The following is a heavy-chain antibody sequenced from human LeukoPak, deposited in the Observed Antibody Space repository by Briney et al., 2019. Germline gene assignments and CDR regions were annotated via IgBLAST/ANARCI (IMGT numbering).Heavy chain of an antibody. D-gene: IGHD1-26*01. J-gene: IGHJ4*02. V-gene: IGHV4-61*08. CDR1: GGSVSSSGYY. Sequence: SETLSLTCTVSGGSVSSSGYYWSWMRQSPGKGLEWIGYIYYSGSTNYNPSLKSRVTISVDTSKNQFSLKLTSVTAADTAVYYCARGDSGSFSQFDCWGQGTLVTVSS. CDR2: IYYSGST. CDR3: ARGDSGSFSQFDC.